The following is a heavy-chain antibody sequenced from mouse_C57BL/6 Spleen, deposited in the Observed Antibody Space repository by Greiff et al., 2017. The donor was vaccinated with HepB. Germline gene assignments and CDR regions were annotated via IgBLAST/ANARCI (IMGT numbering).Heavy chain of an antibody. V-gene: IGHV1-50*01. J-gene: IGHJ2*01. D-gene: IGHD1-1*01. Sequence: QVQLQQSGAELVKPGASVKLSCKASGYTFTSYWMQWVKQRPGQGLEWIGEIDPSDSYTNYNQKFKGKATLTVDTSSSTAYMQLSSLTSEDSAVYYWARKGGGNWGQGTTLTVSS. CDR2: IDPSDSYT. CDR1: GYTFTSYW. CDR3: ARKGGGN.